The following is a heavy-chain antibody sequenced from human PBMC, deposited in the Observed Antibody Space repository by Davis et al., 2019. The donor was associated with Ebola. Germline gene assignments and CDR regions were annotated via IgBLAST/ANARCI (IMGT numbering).Heavy chain of an antibody. J-gene: IGHJ6*02. D-gene: IGHD2-21*01. CDR2: INHSGST. Sequence: MPSETLSLTCAVYGGSFSGYYWSWIRQPPGKGLEWIGEINHSGSTNYNPSLKSRVTISVDTSKNQFSLQLNSVTPEDTAVYYCARDPGIVVVIYYGMDVWGQGTTVTVSS. CDR1: GGSFSGYY. CDR3: ARDPGIVVVIYYGMDV. V-gene: IGHV4-34*01.